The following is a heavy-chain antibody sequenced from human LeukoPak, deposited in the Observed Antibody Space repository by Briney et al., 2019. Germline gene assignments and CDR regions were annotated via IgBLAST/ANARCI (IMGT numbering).Heavy chain of an antibody. J-gene: IGHJ4*02. CDR3: ARANRYDLYFDY. D-gene: IGHD5-12*01. Sequence: PSDTLSLTCIISGGSISSSTYYWGWIRQPPGKGLEWIGTLYYSGKTYYNPSLKSRVIISGDTSKNQVSLKLSSVTAADTAVYYCARANRYDLYFDYWGQGTLVTVSS. CDR1: GGSISSSTYY. V-gene: IGHV4-39*07. CDR2: LYYSGKT.